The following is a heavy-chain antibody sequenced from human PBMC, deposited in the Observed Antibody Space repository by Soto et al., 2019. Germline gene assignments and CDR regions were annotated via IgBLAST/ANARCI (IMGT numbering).Heavy chain of an antibody. Sequence: QVQLVQSGAEVKKPGSSVKVSCKASGGTFSSYAISWVRQAPRQGLEWMGGIIPIFGTANYAQKFQGRVKIPAYESTSTGYMELRSLRSEDTAVYYCASGGTAVKYCFDVWGQGTLVTVFS. J-gene: IGHJ4*02. CDR2: IIPIFGTA. D-gene: IGHD1-1*01. CDR3: ASGGTAVKYCFDV. V-gene: IGHV1-69*12. CDR1: GGTFSSYA.